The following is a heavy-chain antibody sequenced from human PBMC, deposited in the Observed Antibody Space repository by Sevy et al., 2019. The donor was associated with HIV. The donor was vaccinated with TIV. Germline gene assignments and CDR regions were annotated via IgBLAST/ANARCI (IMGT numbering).Heavy chain of an antibody. V-gene: IGHV4-38-2*01. Sequence: SETLSLTCAVSGYSISSGYYWGWIRQPPGKGLEWIGSIYHSGGTYYNPSLKSRVTISVDTSKNQFSLKLSSVTAADTAVYYCARLGSSWYVGYWGQGTLVTVSS. CDR3: ARLGSSWYVGY. CDR1: GYSISSGYY. J-gene: IGHJ4*02. CDR2: IYHSGGT. D-gene: IGHD6-13*01.